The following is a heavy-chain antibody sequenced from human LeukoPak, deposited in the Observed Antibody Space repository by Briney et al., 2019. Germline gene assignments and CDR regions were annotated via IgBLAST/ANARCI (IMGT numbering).Heavy chain of an antibody. V-gene: IGHV4-59*12. CDR2: IYYSGST. CDR3: ARLGYSSGWSVRYYYYYMDV. CDR1: GGSISSYY. Sequence: PSETLSLTCTVSGGSISSYYWSWIRQPPGKGLEWIGYIYYSGSTNYNPSLKSRVTISVDTSKNQFSLKLSSVTAADTAVYYCARLGYSSGWSVRYYYYYMDVWGKGTTVTVSS. D-gene: IGHD6-19*01. J-gene: IGHJ6*03.